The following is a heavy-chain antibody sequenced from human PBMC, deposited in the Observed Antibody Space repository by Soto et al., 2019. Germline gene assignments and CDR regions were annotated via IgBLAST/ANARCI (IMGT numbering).Heavy chain of an antibody. CDR1: GGPISSGGYY. J-gene: IGHJ5*02. V-gene: IGHV4-31*03. D-gene: IGHD6-25*01. CDR3: AGQTFTIAAASYGRSNWFDP. Sequence: ASETLSLTCTVSGGPISSGGYYWNWIRQHPGKGLEWIGYIYYSGSTYYNPSLESRLTISVDTSKNQFSLKLSSVTAADTAVYYCAGQTFTIAAASYGRSNWFDPWGPGTLVTVSS. CDR2: IYYSGST.